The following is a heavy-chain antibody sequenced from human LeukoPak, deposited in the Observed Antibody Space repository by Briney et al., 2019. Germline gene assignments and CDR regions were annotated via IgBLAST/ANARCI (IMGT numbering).Heavy chain of an antibody. CDR2: ISAYNGNT. D-gene: IGHD3-22*01. CDR1: GYTFTSYG. Sequence: ASVKVSCKASGYTFTSYGISWVRQAPGQGLEWMGWISAYNGNTNYAQKLQGRVTMTTDTSTSTAYMELSSLRSEDTAVYYCAREEGDSSGSDAFDIWGQGTMVTVSS. CDR3: AREEGDSSGSDAFDI. J-gene: IGHJ3*02. V-gene: IGHV1-18*01.